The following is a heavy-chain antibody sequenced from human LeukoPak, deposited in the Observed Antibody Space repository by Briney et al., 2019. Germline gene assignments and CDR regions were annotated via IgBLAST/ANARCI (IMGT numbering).Heavy chain of an antibody. V-gene: IGHV1-46*01. CDR1: GYTFTSYY. Sequence: ASVKVSCKASGYTFTSYYMHWVRQAPGQGLEWMGIINPSGGSTSYAQKFQGRVTMTRDTSTSTVYMELSSLRSEDTAVYYCARDSDRNPLSRFFGVVIPPRMGYFDYWGQGTLVTVSS. CDR2: INPSGGST. D-gene: IGHD3-3*01. CDR3: ARDSDRNPLSRFFGVVIPPRMGYFDY. J-gene: IGHJ4*02.